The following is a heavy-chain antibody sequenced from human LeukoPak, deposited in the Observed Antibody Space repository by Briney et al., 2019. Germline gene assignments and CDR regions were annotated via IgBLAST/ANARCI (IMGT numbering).Heavy chain of an antibody. Sequence: SETLSLTCTVSGYSISSGYYWGWIRQPPGKGLEWIGSIYHSGSTYYNPSLKSRVTISVDTSKNQFSLKLSSVTAADTAVYYCARHYYDSSGYYYEYWGQGTLVTVSS. CDR2: IYHSGST. CDR3: ARHYYDSSGYYYEY. J-gene: IGHJ4*02. CDR1: GYSISSGYY. V-gene: IGHV4-38-2*02. D-gene: IGHD3-22*01.